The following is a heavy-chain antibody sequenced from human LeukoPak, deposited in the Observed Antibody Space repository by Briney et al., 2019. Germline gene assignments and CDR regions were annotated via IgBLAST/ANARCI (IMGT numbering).Heavy chain of an antibody. CDR2: IKSKTDGGTT. J-gene: IGHJ4*02. V-gene: IGHV3-15*01. D-gene: IGHD3-3*01. CDR1: GFTFSNAW. Sequence: PGGSLRLSCAASGFTFSNAWMSWVRQAPGKGLEWVGRIKSKTDGGTTDYAAPVKGRFTISRDDSKHTLYLQMNSLKTEDTAVYYCTTDADDFWSGTYYFDYWGQGTLVTVSS. CDR3: TTDADDFWSGTYYFDY.